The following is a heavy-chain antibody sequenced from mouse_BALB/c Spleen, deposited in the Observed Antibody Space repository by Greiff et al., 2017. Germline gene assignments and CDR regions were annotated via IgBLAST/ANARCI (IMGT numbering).Heavy chain of an antibody. V-gene: IGHV5-6-5*01. J-gene: IGHJ3*01. D-gene: IGHD2-4*01. CDR3: ARDDYDRFAY. Sequence: EVKLMESGGGLVKPGGSLKLSCAASGFTFSSYAMSWVRQTPEKRLEWVASISSGGSTYYPDSVKGRFTISRDNARNILYLQMSSLRSEDTAMYYCARDDYDRFAYWGQGTLVTVSA. CDR1: GFTFSSYA. CDR2: ISSGGST.